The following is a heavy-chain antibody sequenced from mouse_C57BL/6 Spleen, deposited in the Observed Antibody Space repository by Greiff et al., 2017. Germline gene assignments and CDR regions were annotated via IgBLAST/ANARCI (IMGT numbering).Heavy chain of an antibody. J-gene: IGHJ2*01. D-gene: IGHD2-4*01. V-gene: IGHV1-81*01. Sequence: QVQLKQSGAELARPGASVKLSCKASGYTFTSYGISWVKQRTGQGLEWIGEIYPRSGNTYYNEKFKGKATLTADKSSSTAYMELRSLTSEDSAVYFCARGVYDYDYFDYWGQGTTLTVSS. CDR1: GYTFTSYG. CDR3: ARGVYDYDYFDY. CDR2: IYPRSGNT.